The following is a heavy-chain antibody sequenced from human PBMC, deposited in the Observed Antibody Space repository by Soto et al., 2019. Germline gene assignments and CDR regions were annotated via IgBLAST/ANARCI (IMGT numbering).Heavy chain of an antibody. CDR1: GYTFTGYY. J-gene: IGHJ3*02. CDR3: ARERKAAADNDALDI. Sequence: ASLKVSCKPSGYTFTGYYKHWVRQAPGQGLEWMGWINPNGGGTKYIQKFQGRVTMTRDTSISTAYMELSSLRSDDTAVYYCARERKAAADNDALDIWGQGTMVTVSS. D-gene: IGHD6-13*01. V-gene: IGHV1-2*02. CDR2: INPNGGGT.